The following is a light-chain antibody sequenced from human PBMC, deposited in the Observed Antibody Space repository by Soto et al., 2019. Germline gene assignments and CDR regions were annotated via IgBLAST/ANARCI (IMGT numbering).Light chain of an antibody. V-gene: IGKV3-15*01. CDR3: QQYNNWPPLT. CDR1: QSVSST. J-gene: IGKJ4*01. CDR2: GAS. Sequence: EIVMTQSPATLSVSPGERVTLSCRASQSVSSTLAWYQHKPGQAPRLLIYGASTRATGIPARFSGSGSGTEFTLTISSLQYEDFAVYYCQQYNNWPPLTFGGGTKVEIK.